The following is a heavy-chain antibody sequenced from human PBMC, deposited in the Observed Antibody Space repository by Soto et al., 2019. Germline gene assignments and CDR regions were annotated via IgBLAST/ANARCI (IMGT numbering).Heavy chain of an antibody. CDR1: GGSISSSSFY. CDR2: IYYSGFT. Sequence: SETLSLTCTVSGGSISSSSFYWGWIRQPPGKGLEWIGSIYYSGFTYYNPSLKSRVTISVDTSKNQFSLKLSSVTAADTAVYYCARRSSWYYFDYWGQGTLVTVSS. D-gene: IGHD6-13*01. CDR3: ARRSSWYYFDY. V-gene: IGHV4-39*01. J-gene: IGHJ4*02.